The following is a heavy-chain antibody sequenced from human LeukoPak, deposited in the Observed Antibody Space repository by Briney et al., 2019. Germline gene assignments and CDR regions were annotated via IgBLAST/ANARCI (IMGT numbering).Heavy chain of an antibody. V-gene: IGHV1-2*06. CDR2: INPNSGGT. Sequence: ASVKVSCKASGYTFTGYYMHWVRQAPGQGLEWMGRINPNSGGTNYAQKFQGRVTMTRDTSISTAYMELSRLRSDDTAVYYCARGMVTSAALAKVWGQGTLVTVSS. CDR3: ARGMVTSAALAKV. J-gene: IGHJ4*02. CDR1: GYTFTGYY. D-gene: IGHD4-23*01.